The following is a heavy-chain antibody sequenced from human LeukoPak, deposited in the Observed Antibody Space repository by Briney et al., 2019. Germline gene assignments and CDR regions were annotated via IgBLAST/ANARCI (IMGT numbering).Heavy chain of an antibody. J-gene: IGHJ4*02. CDR1: GGSISSSSYY. D-gene: IGHD6-13*01. V-gene: IGHV4-39*01. CDR2: IYYSGST. CDR3: ARQRSWYHFDY. Sequence: SETLSLTCTVSGGSISSSSYYWGWIRQPPGKGLEWIASIYYSGSTYYNPSLKSRVTISADTSKNQFSLKLSSVTAADTAVYYCARQRSWYHFDYWGQGTLDTVSS.